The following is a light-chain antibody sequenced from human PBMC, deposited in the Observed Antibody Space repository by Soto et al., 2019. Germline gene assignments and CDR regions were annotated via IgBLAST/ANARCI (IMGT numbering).Light chain of an antibody. CDR3: QQYGSSRFT. J-gene: IGKJ3*01. CDR2: GAS. V-gene: IGKV3-20*01. Sequence: EIVLTQSPGTLSLSPGERATLSCRASQSISSSYLAWYQQKPGQAPRLLVYGASSRATGIPDRFSGSGSGTDFTRTISRLEPEDYCQQYGSSRFTFGPGTKVDIK. CDR1: QSISSSY.